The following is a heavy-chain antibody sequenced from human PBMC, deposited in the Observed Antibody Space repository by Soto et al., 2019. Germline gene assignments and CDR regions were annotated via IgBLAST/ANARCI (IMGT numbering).Heavy chain of an antibody. D-gene: IGHD3-9*01. CDR3: ARVTGYYYVDY. J-gene: IGHJ4*02. CDR2: INAGNGNT. Sequence: QVQLVQSGAEEKKPGASVKVSCKASGYTFTSYAMHWVRQAPGQRLEWMGWINAGNGNTKYSQKFQDRVTITRDTSASTAYMELSSLRSEDTAVYYCARVTGYYYVDYWGQGTLVTVSS. CDR1: GYTFTSYA. V-gene: IGHV1-3*05.